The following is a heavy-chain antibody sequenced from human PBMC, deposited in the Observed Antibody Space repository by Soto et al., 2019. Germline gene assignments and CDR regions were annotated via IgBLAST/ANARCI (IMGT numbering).Heavy chain of an antibody. D-gene: IGHD3-3*01. CDR3: TTGVTLCGVVIP. CDR2: IKSKTDGGTV. CDR1: GFTFNDAW. J-gene: IGHJ5*02. Sequence: EVQLVESGGGLVKPGGSLRLSCAASGFTFNDAWMRWVRQAPGQGLEWVGRIKSKTDGGTVDDAAPVKGRFTISRDDSKNTLYLQMNSLKTEDTAVYYCTTGVTLCGVVIPWGQGTLVTVSS. V-gene: IGHV3-15*01.